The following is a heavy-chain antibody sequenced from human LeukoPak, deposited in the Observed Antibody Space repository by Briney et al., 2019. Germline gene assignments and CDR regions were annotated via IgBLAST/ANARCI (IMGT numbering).Heavy chain of an antibody. V-gene: IGHV3-33*01. D-gene: IGHD1-26*01. J-gene: IGHJ4*02. CDR1: GFTFSSYG. Sequence: GRSLRLSCAASGFTFSSYGMHWVRQAPGKGLEWVAVIWYDGSNKYYADYVKGRFTISRDNSKNTLYLQMNSLRAEDTAVYYCARDRELLHFDYWGQGTLVTVSS. CDR2: IWYDGSNK. CDR3: ARDRELLHFDY.